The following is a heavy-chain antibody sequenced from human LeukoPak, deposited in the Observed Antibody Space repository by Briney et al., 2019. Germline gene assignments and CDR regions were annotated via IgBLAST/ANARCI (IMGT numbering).Heavy chain of an antibody. V-gene: IGHV3-73*01. J-gene: IGHJ4*02. CDR3: TTYRSGHY. Sequence: GGSLKLSCAASGFTFSGSAMHWVRQASGKGLEWVGRITTKRSNYATAYTASVKGRFTISRHDSENTAYLQMNSLKTEDTALYYCTTYRSGHYWGQGTLVTVSS. CDR2: ITTKRSNYAT. CDR1: GFTFSGSA. D-gene: IGHD6-19*01.